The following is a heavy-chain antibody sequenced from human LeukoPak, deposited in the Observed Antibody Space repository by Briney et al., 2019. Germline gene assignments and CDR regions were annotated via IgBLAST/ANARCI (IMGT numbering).Heavy chain of an antibody. D-gene: IGHD3-10*01. CDR1: GYTFTSYG. V-gene: IGHV1-18*01. J-gene: IGHJ4*02. Sequence: ASVKVSCKASGYTFTSYGISWVRQAPGQGLEWMGWISAYNGNTNYSQKLQGRVTMTTDTSKSTAYMELRSMRSDDTAVYYCAREGEWFGELLPPGFDYWGQGTLVSVSS. CDR3: AREGEWFGELLPPGFDY. CDR2: ISAYNGNT.